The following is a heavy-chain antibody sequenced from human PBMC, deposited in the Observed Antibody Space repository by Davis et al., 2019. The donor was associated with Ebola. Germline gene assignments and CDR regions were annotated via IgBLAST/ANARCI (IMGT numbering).Heavy chain of an antibody. J-gene: IGHJ4*02. CDR1: GFTFSSYA. Sequence: GESLKISCSASGFTFSSYAMHWVRQAPGKGLEYVSAISSNGGSTYYADSVKGRFTISRDNSKNTLYLQKSSLRAEDTAVYYCVKVTAMVVHYDYWGQGTLVTVSS. D-gene: IGHD5-18*01. V-gene: IGHV3-64D*06. CDR2: ISSNGGST. CDR3: VKVTAMVVHYDY.